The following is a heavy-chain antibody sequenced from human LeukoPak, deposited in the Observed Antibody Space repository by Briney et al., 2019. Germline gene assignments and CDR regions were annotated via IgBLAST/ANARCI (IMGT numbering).Heavy chain of an antibody. D-gene: IGHD1-1*01. V-gene: IGHV3-23*01. CDR2: ITTSGGST. Sequence: GGSLRLSCAASGFTFSSYDMSWVRQAPGRGLEWVSSITTSGGSTFYADSVMGRLTISRDNSRNTLYLQMNSLSAEDTAIYYCAKRGNPTVGHHYLDVWGKGTTVSVSS. J-gene: IGHJ6*03. CDR1: GFTFSSYD. CDR3: AKRGNPTVGHHYLDV.